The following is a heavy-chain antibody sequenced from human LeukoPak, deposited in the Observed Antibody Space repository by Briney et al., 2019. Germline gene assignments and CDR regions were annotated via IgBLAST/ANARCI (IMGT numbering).Heavy chain of an antibody. D-gene: IGHD1-26*01. V-gene: IGHV4-39*06. CDR3: ARCGSYQPSELDWFDP. CDR2: IYYSGST. J-gene: IGHJ5*02. Sequence: SETLSLTCTVSGGSISSSSYYWGWIRQPPGKGLEWIGSIYYSGSTYYNPSLKSRVTISVDTSKNQFPLKLSSVTAADTAVYYCARCGSYQPSELDWFDPWGQGTLVTVSS. CDR1: GGSISSSSYY.